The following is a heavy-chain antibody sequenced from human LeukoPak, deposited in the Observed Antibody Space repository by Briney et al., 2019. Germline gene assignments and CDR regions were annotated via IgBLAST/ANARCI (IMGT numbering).Heavy chain of an antibody. D-gene: IGHD6-19*01. V-gene: IGHV4-34*01. Sequence: SETLSLTCAVYGVSFSGYYWSWIRQPPGKGLEWIGEINHSGSTNYNPSLKSRVTISVDTSKNQFSLKLSSVTAADTAVYYCARGRGRAVVSVGIAVAGTLDYWGQGTLVTVSS. CDR1: GVSFSGYY. CDR3: ARGRGRAVVSVGIAVAGTLDY. CDR2: INHSGST. J-gene: IGHJ4*02.